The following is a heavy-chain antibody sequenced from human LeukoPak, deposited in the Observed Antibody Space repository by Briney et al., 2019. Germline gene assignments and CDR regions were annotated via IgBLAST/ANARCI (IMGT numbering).Heavy chain of an antibody. V-gene: IGHV4-59*01. CDR3: ARGESWSGYYLDY. CDR2: IYYTGNT. D-gene: IGHD3-3*01. J-gene: IGHJ4*02. Sequence: PSETLSLTCIVSGGSNNTYYWTWIRQPPGKGLEWIGYIYYTGNTKYNPSLNGRVTMSVDTSKNQFSLKLSAVASADTAMYYCARGESWSGYYLDYWGPGTLVTVSS. CDR1: GGSNNTYY.